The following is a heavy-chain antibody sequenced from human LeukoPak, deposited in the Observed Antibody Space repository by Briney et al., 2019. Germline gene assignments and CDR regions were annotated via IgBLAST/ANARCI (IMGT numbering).Heavy chain of an antibody. D-gene: IGHD3-22*01. CDR1: GFTFSSYG. CDR2: ISGSGGST. J-gene: IGHJ4*02. CDR3: TTDPPFYYDSSGYYRAIDY. V-gene: IGHV3-23*01. Sequence: GGSLRLSCAASGFTFSSYGMSWVRQAPGKGLEWVSGISGSGGSTYYADSEKGRFTISRDNSKNTLYLQMNSLKTEDTAVYYCTTDPPFYYDSSGYYRAIDYWGQGTLVTVSS.